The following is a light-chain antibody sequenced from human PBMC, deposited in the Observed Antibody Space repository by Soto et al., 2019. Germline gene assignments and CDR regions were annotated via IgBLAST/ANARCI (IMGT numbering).Light chain of an antibody. V-gene: IGKV3-20*01. CDR3: QHYGSTPWT. CDR1: QSVSSSY. Sequence: EVVLMQSPGTLSLSAGERATLSCRASQSVSSSYLAWYQQKPGQAPRLLIYGASSRATDIPDRITGSGSGTDFTLTISRLEPEDFAVYYCQHYGSTPWTFGQGTKVEIK. J-gene: IGKJ1*01. CDR2: GAS.